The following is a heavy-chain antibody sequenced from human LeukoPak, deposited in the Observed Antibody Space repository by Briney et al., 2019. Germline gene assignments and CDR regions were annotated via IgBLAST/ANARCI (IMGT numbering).Heavy chain of an antibody. CDR2: ISYDGSNK. CDR1: GFTFSSYG. J-gene: IGHJ4*02. Sequence: GGSLRLSCAASGFTFSSYGMHWVRQAPGKGLEWVAVISYDGSNKYYADSVKGRFTISRDNSKNTLYLQMNSLRAEDTAVYYCAKGTVLWFGELFDYFDYWGQGALVTVSS. V-gene: IGHV3-30*18. CDR3: AKGTVLWFGELFDYFDY. D-gene: IGHD3-10*01.